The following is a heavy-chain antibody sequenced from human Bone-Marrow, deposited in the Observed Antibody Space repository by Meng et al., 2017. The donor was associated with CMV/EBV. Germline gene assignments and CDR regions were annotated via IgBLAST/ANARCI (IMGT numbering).Heavy chain of an antibody. J-gene: IGHJ6*02. CDR1: GFTFSSYS. Sequence: GESLKISCAASGFTFSSYSMNWVRQAPGKGLEWVSYISSSSSTIYYADSVKGRFTISRDNAKNSLYLQMNSLRAEDTAVYYCARDHSSREVGLLLGYYYYGMDVWGQGTTVTVSS. V-gene: IGHV3-48*04. D-gene: IGHD6-13*01. CDR3: ARDHSSREVGLLLGYYYYGMDV. CDR2: ISSSSSTI.